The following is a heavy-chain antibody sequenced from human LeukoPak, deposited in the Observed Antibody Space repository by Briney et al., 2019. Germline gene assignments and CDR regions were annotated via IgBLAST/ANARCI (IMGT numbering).Heavy chain of an antibody. D-gene: IGHD3-22*01. V-gene: IGHV4-34*01. J-gene: IGHJ4*02. CDR3: ARVRPKSYYYDSSGYTFDY. Sequence: PSETLSLTCAVYGGSFSGYYWSWIRQPPGKGLEWIGEINHSGSTNYNPSLKSRVTISVDTSKNQFSLKLSSVTAADTAVYYCARVRPKSYYYDSSGYTFDYWGQGTLVTVSS. CDR2: INHSGST. CDR1: GGSFSGYY.